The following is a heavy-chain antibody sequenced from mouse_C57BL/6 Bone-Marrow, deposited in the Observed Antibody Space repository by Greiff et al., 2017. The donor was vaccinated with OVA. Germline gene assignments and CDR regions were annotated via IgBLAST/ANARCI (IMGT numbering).Heavy chain of an antibody. CDR3: ARDGDGYYYFDD. V-gene: IGHV1-50*01. CDR2: IDPSDSYT. D-gene: IGHD2-3*01. Sequence: VQLQQPGAELVKPGASVKLSCKASGYTFTSYWMQWVKQRPGQGLEWIGEIDPSDSYTNYNQKFKGKATLTVDTSSSTAYMQLSSLTSEDSAVYYCARDGDGYYYFDDWGQGTTLTVSS. CDR1: GYTFTSYW. J-gene: IGHJ2*01.